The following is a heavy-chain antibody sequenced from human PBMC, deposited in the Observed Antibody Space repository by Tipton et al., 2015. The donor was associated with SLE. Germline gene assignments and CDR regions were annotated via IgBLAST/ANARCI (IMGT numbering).Heavy chain of an antibody. V-gene: IGHV1-46*01. CDR3: AAYFREPQHAFDL. Sequence: QVQLVQSGAEVKKPGASVKVSCKASGYTFTSYGISWVRQAPGQGPEWMGLINPRDGSTSFAQKFQGRVTMTRDTSTSTVYMELSSLRSDDTAVYYCAAYFREPQHAFDLWGQGTMVTVSS. D-gene: IGHD3-10*01. CDR1: GYTFTSYG. J-gene: IGHJ3*01. CDR2: INPRDGST.